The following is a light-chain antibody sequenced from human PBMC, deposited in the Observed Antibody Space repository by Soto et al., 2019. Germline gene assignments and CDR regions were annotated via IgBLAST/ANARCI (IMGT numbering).Light chain of an antibody. CDR3: QQYGSFPQT. CDR1: QSVSSSY. V-gene: IGKV3-20*01. CDR2: GAS. Sequence: EIVLTQSPGTLSLSPGERATLSCRASQSVSSSYLAWYQQKPGQAPRLLIYGASSRATGIPDRFSGSGSGTDFTLTISRLEPEDFAVYYCQQYGSFPQTFGQGPKVEIK. J-gene: IGKJ1*01.